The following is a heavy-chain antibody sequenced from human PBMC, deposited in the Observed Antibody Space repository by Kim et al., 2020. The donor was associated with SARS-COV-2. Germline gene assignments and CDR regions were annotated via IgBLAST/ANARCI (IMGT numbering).Heavy chain of an antibody. V-gene: IGHV3-74*03. J-gene: IGHJ4*02. CDR2: ITSATSSA. CDR3: TRGTTDAPGIDY. Sequence: GGSLRLSCAASGFTFSSYSMHWVRQAPGKGLVWVSRITSATSSATYADSVRGRFTISRDNAKNTMYLQMHSLRAEDTAVYYCTRGTTDAPGIDYWGQGTPGNVSS. D-gene: IGHD6-13*01. CDR1: GFTFSSYS.